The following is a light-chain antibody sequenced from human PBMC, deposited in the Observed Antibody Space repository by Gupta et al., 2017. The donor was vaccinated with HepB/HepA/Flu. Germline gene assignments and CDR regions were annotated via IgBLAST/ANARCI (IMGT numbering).Light chain of an antibody. V-gene: IGKV1-12*01. J-gene: IGKJ4*01. CDR1: QNIFSW. CDR3: QQAISFPIT. CDR2: EAS. Sequence: DIQLTQSPSSVSASVGDRVTITCRASQNIFSWLGWYQQKPGKAPTLLISEASSLQSGVPSRFSGSGSGTDFTLTISSRQPEDFAVYYCQQAISFPITFGGGTKVQIK.